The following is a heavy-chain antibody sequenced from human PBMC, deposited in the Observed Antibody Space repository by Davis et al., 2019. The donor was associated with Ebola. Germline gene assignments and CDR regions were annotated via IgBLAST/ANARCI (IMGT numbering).Heavy chain of an antibody. CDR1: GFTFSTYS. J-gene: IGHJ4*02. CDR3: ARVGRWELTFDY. D-gene: IGHD1-26*01. V-gene: IGHV3-21*01. Sequence: GESLKISCAASGFTFSTYSMSWVRQAPGKGLEWVSSISSDSDYIYYADSAKGRFTISRDNAKNSLYLQMNSLRAEDTAVYYCARVGRWELTFDYWGQGTLVTVSS. CDR2: ISSDSDYI.